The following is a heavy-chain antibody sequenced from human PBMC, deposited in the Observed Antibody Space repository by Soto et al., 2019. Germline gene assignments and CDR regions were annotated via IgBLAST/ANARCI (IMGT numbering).Heavy chain of an antibody. J-gene: IGHJ4*02. CDR1: GYTFTGYY. CDR3: ASYVGMATIGDFDY. CDR2: INPNSGGT. Sequence: ASVKVSCKASGYTFTGYYMHWVRQAPGQGLEWMGWINPNSGGTNYAQKFQGRVTMTRDTSISTAYMELSRLRSDDTAVYYCASYVGMATIGDFDYWGQGTLVTVSS. V-gene: IGHV1-2*02. D-gene: IGHD5-12*01.